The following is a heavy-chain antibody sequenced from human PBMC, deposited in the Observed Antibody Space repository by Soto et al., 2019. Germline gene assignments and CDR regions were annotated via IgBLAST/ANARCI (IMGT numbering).Heavy chain of an antibody. Sequence: GGSLRLSCAASGFTFSSYSMNWVRQAPGKGLEWVSYISSSSSTIYYADSVKGRFTISRDNAKNSLYLQMNSLRAEDTAVYYCARGGRGFISATDRLLTDYWGQGTLVTVSS. CDR3: ARGGRGFISATDRLLTDY. CDR2: ISSSSSTI. J-gene: IGHJ4*02. CDR1: GFTFSSYS. D-gene: IGHD3-10*01. V-gene: IGHV3-48*01.